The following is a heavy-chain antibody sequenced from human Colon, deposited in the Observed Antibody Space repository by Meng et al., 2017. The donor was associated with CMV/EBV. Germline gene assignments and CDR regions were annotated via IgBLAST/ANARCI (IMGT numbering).Heavy chain of an antibody. CDR3: ATRGQAPAN. J-gene: IGHJ4*02. CDR2: ISSTGNSI. V-gene: IGHV3-48*03. CDR1: GFTFSNYD. Sequence: GESLKISCAASGFTFSNYDMKWVRQAPGRGLEWVSYISSTGNSIYYADSVKGRFTISRDNAEKSLHLQMNSLRVEDTAVYYCATRGQAPANWGQGTLVTVSS.